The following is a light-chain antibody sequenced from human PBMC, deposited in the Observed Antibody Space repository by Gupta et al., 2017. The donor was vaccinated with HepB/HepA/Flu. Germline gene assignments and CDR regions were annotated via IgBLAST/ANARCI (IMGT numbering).Light chain of an antibody. V-gene: IGKV6D-21*02. J-gene: IGKJ4*01. CDR1: QSIGSN. CDR2: FAS. Sequence: EIVLTPSPDFQSVTPKEKVTITCRASQSIGSNLNWYQQKSGQSPKLLIKFASQDMSGVLSRFSGSGSGTDFTLTINGLEAEDAAVYYCHQSYSLPLTFGGGTKVEIK. CDR3: HQSYSLPLT.